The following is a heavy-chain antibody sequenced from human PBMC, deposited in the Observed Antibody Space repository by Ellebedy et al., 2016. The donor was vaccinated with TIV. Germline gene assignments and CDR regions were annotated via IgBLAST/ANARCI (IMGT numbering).Heavy chain of an antibody. Sequence: AASVKVSCKASGYTFSTYPMNWVRQALGQGLEWRGLINTNTGNPTFAQGFTGRYVFSLDTSVSTAYLEISSLKAEDTAVYYCARDGPNASSWGDKWGQGTLVTVSS. CDR3: ARDGPNASSWGDK. CDR1: GYTFSTYP. V-gene: IGHV7-4-1*02. J-gene: IGHJ4*02. CDR2: INTNTGNP. D-gene: IGHD6-13*01.